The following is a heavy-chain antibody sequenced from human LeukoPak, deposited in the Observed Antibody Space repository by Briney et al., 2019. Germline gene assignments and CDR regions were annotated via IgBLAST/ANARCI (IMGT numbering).Heavy chain of an antibody. Sequence: ASVKVSCKASGYTFSSYYMHWVRQAPGQGLEWMGIINPSGGSTSYVQKFQGRVTVTRDTSTSTVFMELSSLRSEDTAVYYCARGPPGRVYDSSKRGLFDPWGQGTLVTVSS. CDR2: INPSGGST. CDR1: GYTFSSYY. D-gene: IGHD3-22*01. J-gene: IGHJ5*02. V-gene: IGHV1-46*01. CDR3: ARGPPGRVYDSSKRGLFDP.